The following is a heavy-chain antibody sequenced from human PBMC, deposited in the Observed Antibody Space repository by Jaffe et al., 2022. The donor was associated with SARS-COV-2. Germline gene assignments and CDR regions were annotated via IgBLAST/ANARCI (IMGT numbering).Heavy chain of an antibody. D-gene: IGHD2-21*02. V-gene: IGHV3-48*02. CDR3: ARTAYCGADCYQPL. CDR1: GFTFNIDS. CDR2: ISSGSSTI. Sequence: EVQLVESGGALVQPGGSLRLSCAASGFTFNIDSMNWVRQAPGKGLEWVSYISSGSSTIYYADSVKGRFTISRDNAKNSLYLQMNSLRDEDTAVYYCARTAYCGADCYQPLWGQGTLVTVSS. J-gene: IGHJ4*02.